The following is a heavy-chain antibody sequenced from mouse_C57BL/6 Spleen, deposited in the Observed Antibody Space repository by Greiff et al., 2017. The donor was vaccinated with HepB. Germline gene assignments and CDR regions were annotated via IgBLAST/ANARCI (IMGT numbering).Heavy chain of an antibody. CDR1: GFSLTSYG. D-gene: IGHD2-1*01. J-gene: IGHJ3*01. CDR2: IWRGGST. V-gene: IGHV2-5*01. CDR3: AKNLGNYPAWFAY. Sequence: QVQLQQSGPGLVQPSQSLSITCTVSGFSLTSYGLHWVRQSPGKGLEWLGVIWRGGSTDYNAAFMSRLSITKDNSKSQVFFKMNSLQADDTAIYYCAKNLGNYPAWFAYWGQGTLVTVSA.